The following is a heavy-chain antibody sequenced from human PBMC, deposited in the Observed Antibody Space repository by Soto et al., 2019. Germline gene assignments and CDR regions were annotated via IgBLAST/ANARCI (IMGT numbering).Heavy chain of an antibody. CDR3: AHLRLGELSAHDAFDI. V-gene: IGHV2-5*02. J-gene: IGHJ3*02. CDR2: IYWDDDK. CDR1: GFSLSTSGVG. Sequence: GPTLVNPTQTLTLTCTFSGFSLSTSGVGVGWIRQPPGKALEWLALIYWDDDKRYSPSLKSRLTITKDTSKNQVVLTMTNMDPVDTATYYCAHLRLGELSAHDAFDIWGQGTMVTVSS. D-gene: IGHD3-16*02.